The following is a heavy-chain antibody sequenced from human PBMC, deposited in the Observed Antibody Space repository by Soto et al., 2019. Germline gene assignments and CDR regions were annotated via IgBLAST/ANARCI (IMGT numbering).Heavy chain of an antibody. CDR3: AKAYCSSSSCARGYFDY. CDR2: ISGSGGGT. V-gene: IGHV3-23*01. Sequence: PGGSLRLSCAASAFTFSSYAMSWVRQAPGKGLECVSGISGSGGGTYYADSVKGRFTISRDNSKNTLYLQMNSLRDEDTAVYYCAKAYCSSSSCARGYFDYWGQGALVTVSS. CDR1: AFTFSSYA. D-gene: IGHD2-2*01. J-gene: IGHJ4*02.